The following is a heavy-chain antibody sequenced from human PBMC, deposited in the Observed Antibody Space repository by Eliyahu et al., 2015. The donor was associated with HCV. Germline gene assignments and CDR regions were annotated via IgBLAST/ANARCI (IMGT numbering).Heavy chain of an antibody. CDR3: AREALNWGHEEYYFDY. D-gene: IGHD7-27*01. CDR1: GFTFSSYA. Sequence: QVQLVESGGGVVQPGRSLXLXCAASGFTFSSYAMHWVRQAPGKGLEWVAVISYDGSNKYYADSVKGRFTISRDNSKNTLYLQMNSLRAEDTAVYYCAREALNWGHEEYYFDYWGQGTLVTVSS. J-gene: IGHJ4*02. V-gene: IGHV3-30*04. CDR2: ISYDGSNK.